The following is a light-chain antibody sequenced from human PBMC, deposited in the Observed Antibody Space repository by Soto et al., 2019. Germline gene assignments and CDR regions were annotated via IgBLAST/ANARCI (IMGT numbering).Light chain of an antibody. CDR3: QHYNHWLWT. Sequence: EIVMTQSPATLSMSPGERAALSCRASQSVSTNLAWYQQKPGQAPRLLIYGASTRATGIPARFSGSGSGTEFTLTISNLQSEDFAVYYCQHYNHWLWTFGQGTKV. CDR2: GAS. V-gene: IGKV3-15*01. CDR1: QSVSTN. J-gene: IGKJ1*01.